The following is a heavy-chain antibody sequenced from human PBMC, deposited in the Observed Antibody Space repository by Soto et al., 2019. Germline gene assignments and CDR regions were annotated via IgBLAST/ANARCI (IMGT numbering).Heavy chain of an antibody. CDR3: AMVGVVADCVGGWPDY. Sequence: EVQVMESGGGLVQPGGSLRLSCAASGFSFRSDEMNWVRQAPGKGPEWVADISSSGGTKYYADSVRGRFTISRDNAKNSLYLQMNCLRAEDTAVDYCAMVGVVADCVGGWPDYWGQVTLVTVSS. J-gene: IGHJ4*02. CDR2: ISSSGGTK. CDR1: GFSFRSDE. V-gene: IGHV3-48*03. D-gene: IGHD2-21*01.